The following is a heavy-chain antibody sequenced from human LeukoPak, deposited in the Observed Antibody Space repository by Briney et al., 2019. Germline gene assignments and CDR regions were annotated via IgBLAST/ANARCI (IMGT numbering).Heavy chain of an antibody. D-gene: IGHD4-17*01. Sequence: SETLSLTCTVSGGSISSYYWNCIRQPPGNGLEWIGLIHYSGSTNYNPSLKSRLTMSVDTSKNQFSLKLSSVTAADTAVYYCARDYGDYVGAFDIWGQGTMVTVSS. V-gene: IGHV4-59*12. CDR2: IHYSGST. J-gene: IGHJ3*02. CDR1: GGSISSYY. CDR3: ARDYGDYVGAFDI.